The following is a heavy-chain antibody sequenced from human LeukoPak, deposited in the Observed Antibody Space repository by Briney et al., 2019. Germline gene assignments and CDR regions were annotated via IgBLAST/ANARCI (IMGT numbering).Heavy chain of an antibody. D-gene: IGHD3-3*01. V-gene: IGHV4-59*12. CDR2: IHSNGYT. CDR1: GGSISGNY. J-gene: IGHJ6*03. Sequence: PSETLSLTCTVSGGSISGNYWSWIRQPPGQGLEWIAYIHSNGYTNYNPSLKSRVTISVDTSNNQFSLKLSSVTAADTAVYYCARESRFDFWSGYWYYYYYMDVWGKGTTVTVSS. CDR3: ARESRFDFWSGYWYYYYYMDV.